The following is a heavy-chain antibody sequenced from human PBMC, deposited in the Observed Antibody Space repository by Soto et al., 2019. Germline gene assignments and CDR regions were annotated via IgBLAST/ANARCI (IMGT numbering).Heavy chain of an antibody. CDR2: ISSSGDIT. J-gene: IGHJ4*02. CDR3: ARDLGYYASSGYFDY. Sequence: LRLSCAASGFTFSDYQMSWIRQAPGKGLEWVSYISSSGDITYYADSVKGRFTISRDNAKNSLYPQMNSLRAEDTAVYYCARDLGYYASSGYFDYWGQGTRGTVSS. D-gene: IGHD3-22*01. CDR1: GFTFSDYQ. V-gene: IGHV3-11*01.